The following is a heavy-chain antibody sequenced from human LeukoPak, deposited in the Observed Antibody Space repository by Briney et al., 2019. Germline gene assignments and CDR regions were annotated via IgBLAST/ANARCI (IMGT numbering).Heavy chain of an antibody. V-gene: IGHV3-64*01. CDR3: ARDRDGYYFDY. J-gene: IGHJ4*02. CDR1: GFTVRSYA. Sequence: PGGSLRLSCAASGFTVRSYAMHWVRQAPGKGLEYVSAISSNEGSTYYANSVKGRFTISRDNSKNTLYLQMGSLRAEDMAVYYCARDRDGYYFDYWGQGTLVTVSS. D-gene: IGHD5-24*01. CDR2: ISSNEGST.